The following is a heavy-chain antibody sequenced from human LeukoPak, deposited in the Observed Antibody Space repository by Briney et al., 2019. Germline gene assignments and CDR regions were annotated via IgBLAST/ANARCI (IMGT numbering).Heavy chain of an antibody. V-gene: IGHV4-59*08. D-gene: IGHD3-16*02. J-gene: IGHJ4*02. CDR1: GGSVSSYY. CDR2: IYYSGTT. Sequence: PSETLSLTCTASGGSVSSYYWSWIRQPQGKGLEWIGYIYYSGTTYYNPSLKSRVTISVDTSKNQFSLKLSSVTAADTVVYYCARQPLTFGGVIAHPFDYWGQGTLVTVSS. CDR3: ARQPLTFGGVIAHPFDY.